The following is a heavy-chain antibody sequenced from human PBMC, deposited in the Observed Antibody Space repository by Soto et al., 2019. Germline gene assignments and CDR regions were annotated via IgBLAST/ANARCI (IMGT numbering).Heavy chain of an antibody. V-gene: IGHV3-33*01. CDR1: GFTFSSYG. D-gene: IGHD3-22*01. Sequence: QVQLVESGGGVVQPGRSLRLSCAASGFTFSSYGMHWVRQAPGKGLEWVAVIWYDGSNKYYADSVKGRFTISRDNSKNTLYLQMNSLRAEDTAVYYCARDSSGYHAPYYYYGMDVWGQGTTVTVSS. CDR3: ARDSSGYHAPYYYYGMDV. J-gene: IGHJ6*02. CDR2: IWYDGSNK.